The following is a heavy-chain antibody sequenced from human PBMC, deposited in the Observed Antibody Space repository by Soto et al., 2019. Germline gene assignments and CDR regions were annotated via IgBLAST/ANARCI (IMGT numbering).Heavy chain of an antibody. V-gene: IGHV6-1*01. D-gene: IGHD3-3*01. CDR3: ARGVTIFGVVITRKGDYYYMDV. J-gene: IGHJ6*03. CDR1: GDRVSRNSAA. Sequence: WQTLSLSSAISGDRVSRNSAAWHWSRHPPSSGLERLGRTYYRSKWYNDYAVSVKSRITINPDTSKNQFCLQLNSVTPEDTAVYYCARGVTIFGVVITRKGDYYYMDVWGKGTTVTVSS. CDR2: TYYRSKWYN.